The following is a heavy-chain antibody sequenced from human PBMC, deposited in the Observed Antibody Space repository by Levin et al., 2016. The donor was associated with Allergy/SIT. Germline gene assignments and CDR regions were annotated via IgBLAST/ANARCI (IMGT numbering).Heavy chain of an antibody. D-gene: IGHD5/OR15-5a*01. CDR2: IYYSGST. V-gene: IGHV4-59*01. Sequence: SETLSLTCTVSGGSISSYYWSWIRQPPGKGLEWIGYIYYSGSTNYNPSLKSRVTISVDTSKNQFSLKLSSVTAADTAVYYCAREVYGDGYFDYWGQGTLVTVSS. J-gene: IGHJ4*02. CDR1: GGSISSYY. CDR3: AREVYGDGYFDY.